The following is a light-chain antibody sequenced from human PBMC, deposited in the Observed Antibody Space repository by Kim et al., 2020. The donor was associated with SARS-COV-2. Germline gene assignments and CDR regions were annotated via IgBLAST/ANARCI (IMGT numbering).Light chain of an antibody. J-gene: IGKJ2*01. CDR1: QSVSSN. V-gene: IGKV3-15*01. Sequence: EIVMTQSPATLSVSPGERATLSCRASQSVSSNLAWYQQKPGQAPRLLIYGTSTRATGIPARFSGSGSGTGFTLTISSLQSEDFAVYHCQQYNNWPYTFGQGTKLAI. CDR3: QQYNNWPYT. CDR2: GTS.